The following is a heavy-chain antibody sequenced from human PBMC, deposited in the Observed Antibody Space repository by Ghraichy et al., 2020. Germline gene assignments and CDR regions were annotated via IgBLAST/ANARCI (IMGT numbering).Heavy chain of an antibody. Sequence: SQTLSLTCTVSGGSISSYYWSWIRQPPGKGLEWIGYIYTSGSTNYNPSLKSRVTISVDTSKNQFSLKLSSVTAADTAVYYCARHVGGILPLDYWGQGTLVTVSS. CDR3: ARHVGGILPLDY. CDR1: GGSISSYY. CDR2: IYTSGST. V-gene: IGHV4-4*09. D-gene: IGHD1-14*01. J-gene: IGHJ4*02.